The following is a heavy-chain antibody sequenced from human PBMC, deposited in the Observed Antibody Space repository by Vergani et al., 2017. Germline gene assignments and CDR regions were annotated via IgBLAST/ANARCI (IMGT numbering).Heavy chain of an antibody. J-gene: IGHJ4*02. D-gene: IGHD1-26*01. CDR1: GFTFSSYA. Sequence: EVQLLESGGGLVQPGGSLRLSCAASGFTFSSYAMSWVRQAPGKGLEWVSAISGRGGSTNYADYVKGRFTISRDNSKNTMYLQMNSLRAEDTAVYYCAKNEAYSGSYYAGYWGKGTLVTVSS. CDR2: ISGRGGST. V-gene: IGHV3-23*01. CDR3: AKNEAYSGSYYAGY.